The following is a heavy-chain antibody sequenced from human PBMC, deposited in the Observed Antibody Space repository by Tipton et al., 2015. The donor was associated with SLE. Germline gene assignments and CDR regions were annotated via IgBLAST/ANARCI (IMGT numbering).Heavy chain of an antibody. V-gene: IGHV4-4*07. J-gene: IGHJ4*02. D-gene: IGHD5-24*01. CDR2: VYSSGSA. CDR3: ARGDVD. Sequence: TLSLTCGVSGESITSYYWSWFRQSTGRGLEWIGRVYSSGSANYNPALISRVSMSVDTSKNQFFLTLRSVTAADTAVYFCARGDVDWGQGTLVTVSS. CDR1: GESITSYY.